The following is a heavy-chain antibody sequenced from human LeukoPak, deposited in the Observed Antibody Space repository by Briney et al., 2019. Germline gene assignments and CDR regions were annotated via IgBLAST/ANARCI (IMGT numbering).Heavy chain of an antibody. V-gene: IGHV3-11*01. D-gene: IGHD7-27*01. CDR2: ISSSGSTI. Sequence: GGSLRLSCAASGFTFSDYYMSWIRQAPGKGLEWVSYISSSGSTIYYAASVKGRFTISRDNAKNSLYLQMNSLRAEDTAVYYCARAGERIYYYYGMDVWGQGTTVTVSS. CDR1: GFTFSDYY. CDR3: ARAGERIYYYYGMDV. J-gene: IGHJ6*02.